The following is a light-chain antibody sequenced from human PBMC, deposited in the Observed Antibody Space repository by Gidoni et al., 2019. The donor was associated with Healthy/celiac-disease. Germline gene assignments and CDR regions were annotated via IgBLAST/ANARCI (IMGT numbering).Light chain of an antibody. CDR2: GKN. V-gene: IGLV3-19*01. J-gene: IGLJ1*01. Sequence: SSELTQAPAVSVALGQTVRITCQGDSLRSYYASWYQQKPGQAPVLVIYGKNNRPSGIPDRFSGSSSGNTASLTITGAQAEDEADYYCNSRDSSGNERIFGTGTKVTVL. CDR1: SLRSYY. CDR3: NSRDSSGNERI.